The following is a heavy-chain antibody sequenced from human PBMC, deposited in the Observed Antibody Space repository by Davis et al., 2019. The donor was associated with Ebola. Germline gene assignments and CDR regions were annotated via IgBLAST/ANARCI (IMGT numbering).Heavy chain of an antibody. CDR2: ISAYNGNT. CDR3: ARSVTMVQGSGWFDP. CDR1: GYTFNSHG. D-gene: IGHD3-10*01. Sequence: AASVKVSCKASGYTFNSHGISWVRQAPGQGLEWMGWISAYNGNTNYAQKLQGRVTMTTDTSTSTAYMELRSLRSDDTAVYYCARSVTMVQGSGWFDPWGQGTLVTVSS. J-gene: IGHJ5*02. V-gene: IGHV1-18*01.